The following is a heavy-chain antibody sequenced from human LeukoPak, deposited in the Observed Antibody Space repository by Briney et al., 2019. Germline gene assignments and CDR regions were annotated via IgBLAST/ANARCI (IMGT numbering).Heavy chain of an antibody. CDR1: GFTFSSYA. D-gene: IGHD2-15*01. V-gene: IGHV3-64D*09. Sequence: PGGSLRLSCSASGFTFSSYAMHWVRQAPGKGLEYVSAISSNGGSTYYADSVKGRFTIFRDNSKNTLYLQMSSLRAEDTAVYYCVKALLGYCSGGSCPGGYWGQGTLVTVSS. CDR3: VKALLGYCSGGSCPGGY. J-gene: IGHJ4*02. CDR2: ISSNGGST.